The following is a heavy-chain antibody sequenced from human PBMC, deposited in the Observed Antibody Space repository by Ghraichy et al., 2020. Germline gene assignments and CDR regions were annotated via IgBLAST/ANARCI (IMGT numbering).Heavy chain of an antibody. Sequence: GESLNISCAASGFYFSNFGIHWVRQAPGKGLEWVAVISYDGSNKYYVDSVKGRFTISRDNSKNTLFLQMNNLRTEDTAVYYCAKERLRMGASFDVWGQGTTVTVS. D-gene: IGHD3-16*01. CDR3: AKERLRMGASFDV. CDR1: GFYFSNFG. CDR2: ISYDGSNK. V-gene: IGHV3-30*18. J-gene: IGHJ3*01.